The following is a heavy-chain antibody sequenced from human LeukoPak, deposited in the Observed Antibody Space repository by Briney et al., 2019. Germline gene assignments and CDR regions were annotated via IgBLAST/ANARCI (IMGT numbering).Heavy chain of an antibody. CDR1: GGSISSGVYY. Sequence: SQTLSLTCTVSGGSISSGVYYWNWIRQHPGKGLEWIGYIYYSGNTYYNPSLKSRVTILVDTSRNQFSLKLTSVTAADTAVYYCARRYYDSSVSLYYFDYWGQGTLVTVSS. CDR3: ARRYYDSSVSLYYFDY. CDR2: IYYSGNT. V-gene: IGHV4-31*03. J-gene: IGHJ4*02. D-gene: IGHD3-22*01.